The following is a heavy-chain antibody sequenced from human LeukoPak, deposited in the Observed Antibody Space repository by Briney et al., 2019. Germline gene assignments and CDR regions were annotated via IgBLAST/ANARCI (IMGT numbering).Heavy chain of an antibody. Sequence: GRSLRLSCAASGFTFSSYGMHWVRQAPGKGLEWVAFIRYDGSNKYYADSVKGRFTISRDNSKNTLYLQMNSLRAEDTAVYYCAKEFVVWGAFDIWGQGTMVTVSS. CDR1: GFTFSSYG. D-gene: IGHD2-2*01. J-gene: IGHJ3*02. CDR3: AKEFVVWGAFDI. CDR2: IRYDGSNK. V-gene: IGHV3-30*02.